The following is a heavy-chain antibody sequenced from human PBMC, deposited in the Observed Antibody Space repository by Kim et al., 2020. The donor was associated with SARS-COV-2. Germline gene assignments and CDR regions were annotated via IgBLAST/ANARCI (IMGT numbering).Heavy chain of an antibody. CDR1: GDSVSSNSAA. D-gene: IGHD6-13*01. J-gene: IGHJ3*02. V-gene: IGHV6-1*01. CDR3: ARVEAAAGTGSDAFDI. Sequence: SQTLSLTCAISGDSVSSNSAAWNWIRQSPSRGLEWLGRTYYRSKWYNDYAVSVKSRITINPDTSKNQFSLQLNSVTPEDTAVYYCARVEAAAGTGSDAFDIWGQGTMVTVSS. CDR2: TYYRSKWYN.